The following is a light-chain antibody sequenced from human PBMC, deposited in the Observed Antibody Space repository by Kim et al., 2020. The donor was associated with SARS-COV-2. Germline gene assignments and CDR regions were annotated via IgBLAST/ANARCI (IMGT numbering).Light chain of an antibody. V-gene: IGKV3D-15*01. CDR2: RAS. Sequence: SPGGRATLSCRASESIGNTLAWYQQRSGQPPRLLIYRASTRATCIPARFSGSGSGTDFTLTISGLQSEDFAVYHCQQYGDWPPLTFGGGTKVDIK. CDR3: QQYGDWPPLT. J-gene: IGKJ4*01. CDR1: ESIGNT.